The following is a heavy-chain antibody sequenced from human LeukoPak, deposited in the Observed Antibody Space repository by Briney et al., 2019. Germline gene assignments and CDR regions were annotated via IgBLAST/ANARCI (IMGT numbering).Heavy chain of an antibody. CDR1: GGSISSYY. V-gene: IGHV4-59*01. CDR2: IYYRGST. Sequence: SETLSLTCTVSGGSISSYYGRWIRQPPGKGLEWVGYIYYRGSTNYNPSLKSRVTISVDTSKNQFSLQLAAVAPADTGVYYCARDPGRSGYYRQGRDWYLHLWGRGPLVPVP. CDR3: ARDPGRSGYYRQGRDWYLHL. J-gene: IGHJ2*01. D-gene: IGHD3-22*01.